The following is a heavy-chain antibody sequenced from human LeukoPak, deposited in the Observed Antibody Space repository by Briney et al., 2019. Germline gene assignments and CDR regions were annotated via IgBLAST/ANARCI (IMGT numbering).Heavy chain of an antibody. J-gene: IGHJ4*02. V-gene: IGHV1-69*13. CDR1: GGTFSSYA. CDR3: ARGGTLMVWGGTGGHFDY. CDR2: IIPIFGTA. D-gene: IGHD3-10*01. Sequence: SVKVSCKASGGTFSSYAISWVRQAPGQGLEWMGGIIPIFGTATYAQKFQGRVTITADESTSTAYMELSSLRSEDTAVYYCARGGTLMVWGGTGGHFDYWGQGTLVTVSS.